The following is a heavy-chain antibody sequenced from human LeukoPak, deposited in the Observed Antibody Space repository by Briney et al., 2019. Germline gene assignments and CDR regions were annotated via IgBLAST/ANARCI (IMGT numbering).Heavy chain of an antibody. CDR3: ARDWRLIDY. V-gene: IGHV3-30-3*01. D-gene: IGHD6-25*01. CDR1: GFTFSSYA. CDR2: ISYDGSNK. Sequence: PGRSLRLSCAASGFTFSSYAMHWVRQAPGKGLEWVAVISYDGSNKYYADSVKGRFTISRDNSKNTLYLQMNSLRAEDTAVYYCARDWRLIDYWGQGTLVTVSS. J-gene: IGHJ4*02.